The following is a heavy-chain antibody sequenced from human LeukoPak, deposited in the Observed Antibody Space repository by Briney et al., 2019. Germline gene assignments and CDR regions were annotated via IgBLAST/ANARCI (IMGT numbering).Heavy chain of an antibody. D-gene: IGHD4-11*01. J-gene: IGHJ4*02. CDR3: AREYPMTTFDY. CDR2: IIPIFGTA. CDR1: GGTFSSHA. Sequence: ASVTVSCKSSGGTFSSHAISWVRQAPGQGLEWMGGIIPIFGTANYAQKFQGRVTMTRDTSTSTVYMELSSLISEDTAVYYCAREYPMTTFDYWGQGTLVTVSS. V-gene: IGHV1-69*05.